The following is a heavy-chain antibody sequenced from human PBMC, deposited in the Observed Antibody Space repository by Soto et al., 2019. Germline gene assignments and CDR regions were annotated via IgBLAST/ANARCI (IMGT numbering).Heavy chain of an antibody. CDR2: IYYSGST. Sequence: PSETLSLTCTVSGGSISSYYWSWIRQPPGKGLEWIGYIYYSGSTNYNPSLKSRVTISVDTSKNQFSLKLSSVTAADTAVDYWARLGDGDYVNWYFDLWGRGTLVPVSS. CDR1: GGSISSYY. J-gene: IGHJ2*01. D-gene: IGHD4-17*01. CDR3: ARLGDGDYVNWYFDL. V-gene: IGHV4-59*08.